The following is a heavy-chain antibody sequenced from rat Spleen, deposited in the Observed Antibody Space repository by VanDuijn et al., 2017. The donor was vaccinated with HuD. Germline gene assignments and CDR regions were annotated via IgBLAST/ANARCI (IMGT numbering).Heavy chain of an antibody. Sequence: EVRLVESGGGSVQPGRSMKLSCAASGINFSNYDMAWVRQAPTKGLEWVASISTGGGNTYYRDSVKGRFTISRDNAKNTQYLQMDSLRSEDTATYYCARRGTVASGFAYWGQGTLVTVSS. V-gene: IGHV5S13*01. CDR2: ISTGGGNT. D-gene: IGHD1-8*01. J-gene: IGHJ3*01. CDR1: GINFSNYD. CDR3: ARRGTVASGFAY.